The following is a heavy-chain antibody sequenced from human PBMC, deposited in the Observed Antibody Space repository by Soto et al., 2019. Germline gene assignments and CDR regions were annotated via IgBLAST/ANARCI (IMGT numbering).Heavy chain of an antibody. Sequence: QITLKESGPTLVKPTQTLTLTCTFSGFSLSSTRMAVGWIRQPPGKALEWLALIYWDDDKRYSPFLKSRLTITKDTSKTQVVLTVSNMYPVDTARYYCAHIVVAGLGYYFDYWGQGTLVTVSS. CDR2: IYWDDDK. J-gene: IGHJ4*02. CDR1: GFSLSSTRMA. CDR3: AHIVVAGLGYYFDY. D-gene: IGHD6-19*01. V-gene: IGHV2-5*02.